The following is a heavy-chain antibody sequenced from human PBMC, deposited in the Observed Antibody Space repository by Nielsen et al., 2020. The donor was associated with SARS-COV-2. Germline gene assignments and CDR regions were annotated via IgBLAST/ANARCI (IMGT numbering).Heavy chain of an antibody. Sequence: SETLSLTCTVSGDSISGFYWGWIRQPPGKGLEWIGYMYYTGNTKYNYQPSLKSRVTISVATSKNQFSLKLSSVTAADTAVYYCARDSGWPSSWNWFDPWGQGTLVTVSS. D-gene: IGHD2-2*01. CDR3: ARDSGWPSSWNWFDP. CDR1: GDSISGFY. J-gene: IGHJ5*02. V-gene: IGHV4-59*12. CDR2: MYYTGNT.